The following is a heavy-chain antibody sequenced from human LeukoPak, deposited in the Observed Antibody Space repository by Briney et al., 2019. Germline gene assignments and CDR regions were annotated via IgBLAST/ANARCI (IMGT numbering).Heavy chain of an antibody. J-gene: IGHJ5*02. CDR3: ARDSSGYYLP. CDR2: ISAYNGNT. V-gene: IGHV1-18*01. CDR1: GYTFTKYY. D-gene: IGHD3-22*01. Sequence: GASVKVSCKTSGYTFTKYYMHWVRQAPGQGLEWMGWISAYNGNTNYAQKLQGRVTMTTDTSTSTAYMELRSLRSDDTAVYYCARDSSGYYLPWGQGTLVTVSS.